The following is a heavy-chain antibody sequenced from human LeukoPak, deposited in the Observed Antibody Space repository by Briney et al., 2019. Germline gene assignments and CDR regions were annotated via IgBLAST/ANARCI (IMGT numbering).Heavy chain of an antibody. CDR2: LYRGGLT. Sequence: GGSLRLSCVASGFAVSDTHMDWVRQAPGKGLEWVSILYRGGLTDYADSVKGRFIISRDNSKNTLYLQMNSLRAEDTAVYYCARDLVVTGNGLDVWGQGTTVTVSS. CDR1: GFAVSDTH. D-gene: IGHD2-21*02. V-gene: IGHV3-53*01. CDR3: ARDLVVTGNGLDV. J-gene: IGHJ6*02.